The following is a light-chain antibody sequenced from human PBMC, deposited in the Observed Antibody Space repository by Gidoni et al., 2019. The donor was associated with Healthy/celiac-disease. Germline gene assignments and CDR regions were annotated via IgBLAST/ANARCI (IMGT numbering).Light chain of an antibody. V-gene: IGKV1-5*03. CDR1: QSISSW. Sequence: DIQMTQSPSTLSASVGDRVTITCRASQSISSWLAWYQQKPGKAPKLLIYKASSLESGVPSRFSGSGSGTEFTLTISSLQPDDFATYYCQQYNSYPSTFXPXTKVDIK. CDR2: KAS. CDR3: QQYNSYPST. J-gene: IGKJ3*01.